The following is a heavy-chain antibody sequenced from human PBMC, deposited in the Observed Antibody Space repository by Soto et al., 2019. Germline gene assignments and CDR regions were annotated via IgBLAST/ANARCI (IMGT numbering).Heavy chain of an antibody. Sequence: VGSREPSCASSGFTFRSYAMSWVRQAPGKGLEWVANIKADGSEKYYVDSVKGRFTISRDNAKNSLYLQMNSLRAEDTAVYYCARARGVDSWGQGTLVTVSS. J-gene: IGHJ5*01. D-gene: IGHD3-16*01. CDR2: IKADGSEK. V-gene: IGHV3-7*03. CDR3: ARARGVDS. CDR1: GFTFRSYA.